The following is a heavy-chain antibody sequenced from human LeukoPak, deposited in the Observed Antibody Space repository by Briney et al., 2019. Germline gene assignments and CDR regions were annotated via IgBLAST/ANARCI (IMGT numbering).Heavy chain of an antibody. CDR2: ISYDGTNK. CDR3: VRAGVYYDNSEYLKLDY. D-gene: IGHD3-22*01. Sequence: PGRSLRLSCAASGFTFSSFTMHWVRQTPGKGLEWLAVISYDGTNKFYADSVKGRFTVSRDNSKNTLYLQIDSLRAEDTAMYYCVRAGVYYDNSEYLKLDYWGQGTLVTVSS. CDR1: GFTFSSFT. J-gene: IGHJ4*02. V-gene: IGHV3-30*04.